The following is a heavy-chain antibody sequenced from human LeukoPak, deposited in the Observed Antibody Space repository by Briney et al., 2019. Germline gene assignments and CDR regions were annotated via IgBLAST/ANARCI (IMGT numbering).Heavy chain of an antibody. Sequence: PGGSLRLSCAASGFTFSDYYMSWIRQAPGKGLEWVSGINWNGGSTGYADSVKGRFTISRDNAKNSLYLQMNSLRAEDTALYYCAREAPNHYYYYMDVWGKGTTVTVSS. V-gene: IGHV3-20*04. J-gene: IGHJ6*03. CDR1: GFTFSDYY. CDR2: INWNGGST. CDR3: AREAPNHYYYYMDV.